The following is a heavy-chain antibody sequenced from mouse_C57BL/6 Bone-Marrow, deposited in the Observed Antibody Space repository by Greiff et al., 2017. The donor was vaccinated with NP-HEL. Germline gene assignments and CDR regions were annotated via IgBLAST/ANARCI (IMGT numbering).Heavy chain of an antibody. CDR3: ARHYYSNYFDY. CDR1: GFTFSSYG. J-gene: IGHJ2*01. D-gene: IGHD2-5*01. Sequence: EVQLQESVGDLVKPGGSLKLSCAASGFTFSSYGMSWVRQTPDKRLEWVATISSGGSYTYYPDSVKGRFTISRDNAKNTLYLQMSSLKSEDTAMYYCARHYYSNYFDYWGQGTTLTVSS. CDR2: ISSGGSYT. V-gene: IGHV5-6*01.